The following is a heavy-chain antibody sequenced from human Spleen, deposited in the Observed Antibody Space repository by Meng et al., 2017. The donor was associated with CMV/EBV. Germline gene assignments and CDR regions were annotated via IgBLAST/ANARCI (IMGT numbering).Heavy chain of an antibody. Sequence: GGSLRLSCAASGFPVSNTYMNWVRQAPGKGLEWVSAISGSGGSTYYADSVKGRFTISRDNSKNTLYLQMNSLRAEDTAVYYCAKDKVSAYDFWSGYSHYYYGMDVWGQGTTVTVSS. D-gene: IGHD3-3*01. CDR2: ISGSGGST. J-gene: IGHJ6*02. CDR3: AKDKVSAYDFWSGYSHYYYGMDV. V-gene: IGHV3-23*01. CDR1: GFPVSNTY.